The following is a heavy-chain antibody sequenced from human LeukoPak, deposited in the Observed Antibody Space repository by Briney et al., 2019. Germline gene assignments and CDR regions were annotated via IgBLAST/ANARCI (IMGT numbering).Heavy chain of an antibody. CDR2: IYYSGST. V-gene: IGHV4-31*03. D-gene: IGHD6-19*01. J-gene: IGHJ5*02. CDR1: GGSISSGGYY. Sequence: PSETLSLTCTVSGGSISSGGYYWSWIRQHPGKGLEWIGYIYYSGSTYYNPSLKSRVTISVDTSKNQFSLKLSSVTAADTAVYYCARETFYSSGWHAESHNWFDPWGQGTLVTVSS. CDR3: ARETFYSSGWHAESHNWFDP.